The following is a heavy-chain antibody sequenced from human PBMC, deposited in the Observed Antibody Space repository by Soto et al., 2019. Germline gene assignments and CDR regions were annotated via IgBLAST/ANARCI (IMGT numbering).Heavy chain of an antibody. D-gene: IGHD2-15*01. CDR2: FDPEDGET. CDR1: GYTLTELS. Sequence: GASVKVSCKVSGYTLTELSMHWVRQAPGKGLEWMGGFDPEDGETIYAQKFQGRVTMTEDTSTDTAYMELSSLRSDDTAVYYCARRGSEVVVVAALIYYYYYMDVWGKGTTVTVSS. J-gene: IGHJ6*03. CDR3: ARRGSEVVVVAALIYYYYYMDV. V-gene: IGHV1-24*01.